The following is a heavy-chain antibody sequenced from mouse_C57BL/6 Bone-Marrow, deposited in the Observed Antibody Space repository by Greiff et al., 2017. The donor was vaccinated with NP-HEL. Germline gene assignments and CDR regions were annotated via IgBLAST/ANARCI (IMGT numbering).Heavy chain of an antibody. Sequence: EVKLQESGPGLVKPSQSLSLTCSVTGYSITSGYYWNWIRQFPGNKLEWMGYISYDGSNNYNPSLKNRISITRDTSKNQFFLKWNSVTTEDTATYYCARDLYGSSPDWYFDVWGTGTTVTVSS. CDR2: ISYDGSN. D-gene: IGHD1-1*01. CDR3: ARDLYGSSPDWYFDV. J-gene: IGHJ1*03. CDR1: GYSITSGYY. V-gene: IGHV3-6*01.